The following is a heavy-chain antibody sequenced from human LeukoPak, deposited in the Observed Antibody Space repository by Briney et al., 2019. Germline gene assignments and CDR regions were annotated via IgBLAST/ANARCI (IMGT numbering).Heavy chain of an antibody. CDR2: IYYSGST. J-gene: IGHJ6*03. Sequence: SETLSLTCTVSGGSISSGDYYWSWIRQPPGKGLEWIGYIYYSGSTYYNPSLKSRVTISVDTSKNQFSLKLSSVTAADTAVYHCARGFSYYDFWSGYYYYYYMDVWGKGTTVTVSS. D-gene: IGHD3-3*01. V-gene: IGHV4-30-4*08. CDR1: GGSISSGDYY. CDR3: ARGFSYYDFWSGYYYYYYMDV.